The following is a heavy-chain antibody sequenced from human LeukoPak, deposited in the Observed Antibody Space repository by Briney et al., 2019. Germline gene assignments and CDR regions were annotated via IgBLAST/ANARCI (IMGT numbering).Heavy chain of an antibody. CDR3: ARRRGYSGYYEHY. CDR1: RHPINLSY. J-gene: IGHJ4*02. CDR2: IYYSGST. Sequence: SETLSHTCTVARHPINLSYCTSIRQPPGKGLEWIGCIYYSGSTNYNPSLKSRVTISLDTSKNQFSLKLSSVTAADTAVYYWARRRGYSGYYEHYWRQGTLVTVSS. V-gene: IGHV4-59*01. D-gene: IGHD5-12*01.